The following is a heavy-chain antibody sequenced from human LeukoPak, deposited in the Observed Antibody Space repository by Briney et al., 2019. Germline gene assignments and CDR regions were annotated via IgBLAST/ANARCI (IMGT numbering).Heavy chain of an antibody. D-gene: IGHD5-18*01. V-gene: IGHV1-2*02. J-gene: IGHJ4*02. CDR2: INPNSGGT. Sequence: ASVTVSFTASGYTFSFYYMHWVRQAPGQGLEWMGWINPNSGGTKYAQKFQGRVTMTSDTSISTAYMELSRLRSDDTAVYYCATEVTDWGQGTLVTVSS. CDR1: GYTFSFYY. CDR3: ATEVTD.